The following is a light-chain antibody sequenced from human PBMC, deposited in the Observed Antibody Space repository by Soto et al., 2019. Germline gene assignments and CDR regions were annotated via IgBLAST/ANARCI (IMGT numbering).Light chain of an antibody. Sequence: EIVLTQSPGTLSLSPGERATLSCRASQSVSSSYLAWFQQKPGQAPRLLIYGASNRATGIPDRFSGIGSGTDFTLTISRLEPEDFAVYYCQQYGSSPEYTFGQGTKLEIK. CDR1: QSVSSSY. V-gene: IGKV3-20*01. CDR3: QQYGSSPEYT. CDR2: GAS. J-gene: IGKJ2*01.